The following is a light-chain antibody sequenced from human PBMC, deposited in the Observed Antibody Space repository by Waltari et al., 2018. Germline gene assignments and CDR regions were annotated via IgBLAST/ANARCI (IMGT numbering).Light chain of an antibody. CDR1: SGHSSNV. CDR2: VNSDGSH. Sequence: QLVLTQSPSVSASLGASVKLTCTLSSGHSSNVIAWLHQQPEKDPRYLMKVNSDGSHSKGDEIPDRFSGSSSGAERYLTISSVQPEDEADYYCQTGGHGTWVFGGGTKLTVL. CDR3: QTGGHGTWV. J-gene: IGLJ3*02. V-gene: IGLV4-69*01.